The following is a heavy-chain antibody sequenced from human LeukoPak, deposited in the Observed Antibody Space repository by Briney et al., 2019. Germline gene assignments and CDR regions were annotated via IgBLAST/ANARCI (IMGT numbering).Heavy chain of an antibody. CDR1: GFTFSSYE. CDR3: ARGRPYSSSSWVY. CDR2: ISSSSSYI. D-gene: IGHD6-6*01. J-gene: IGHJ4*02. V-gene: IGHV3-21*01. Sequence: GGSLRLSCAASGFTFSSYEMNWVRQAPGKGLEWVSSISSSSSYIYYADSVKGRFTISRDNAKNSLYLQMNSLRAEDTAVYYCARGRPYSSSSWVYWGQGTLVTVSS.